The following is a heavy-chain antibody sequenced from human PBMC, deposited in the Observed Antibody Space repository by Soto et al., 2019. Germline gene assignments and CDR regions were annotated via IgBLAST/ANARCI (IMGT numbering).Heavy chain of an antibody. CDR3: AREYCSSTSCPRPYYYYYGMDV. CDR1: GYTFTSYY. D-gene: IGHD2-2*01. V-gene: IGHV1-46*01. Sequence: QVQLVQSGAEVKKPGASVKVSCKASGYTFTSYYMHWVRQAPGQGSEWMGIINPSGGSTSYAQKFKGRVTMTRNTSTSTVYMELSSLRSEDTAVYYCAREYCSSTSCPRPYYYYYGMDVWGQGTTVTVSS. J-gene: IGHJ6*02. CDR2: INPSGGST.